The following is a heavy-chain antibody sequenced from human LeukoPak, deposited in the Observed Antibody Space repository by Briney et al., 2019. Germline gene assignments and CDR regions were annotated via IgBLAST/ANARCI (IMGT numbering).Heavy chain of an antibody. Sequence: PGGSLRLSCAASGFTFSSYSMNWVRQAPGKGLEWVSSISSSSSYIYYADSVKGRFTTSRDNAKNSLYLQMNSLRAEDTAVYYCARDRCSSTSCSFDYWGQGTLVTVSS. CDR3: ARDRCSSTSCSFDY. D-gene: IGHD2-2*01. CDR2: ISSSSSYI. V-gene: IGHV3-21*01. CDR1: GFTFSSYS. J-gene: IGHJ4*02.